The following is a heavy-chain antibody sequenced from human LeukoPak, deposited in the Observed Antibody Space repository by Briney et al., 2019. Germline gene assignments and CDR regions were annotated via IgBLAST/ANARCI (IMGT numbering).Heavy chain of an antibody. Sequence: QAGGSLRLSCAASGFTFDGYTMHWVRQAPGKGLEWVSVISWDGANIYYADSVKGRFTISRDNSKNSLYLQMNSLRAEDTAVYYCAKDLGYSGSYPYYYYGMDIWGQGTTVTVSS. V-gene: IGHV3-43*01. CDR3: AKDLGYSGSYPYYYYGMDI. CDR1: GFTFDGYT. CDR2: ISWDGANI. J-gene: IGHJ6*02. D-gene: IGHD1-26*01.